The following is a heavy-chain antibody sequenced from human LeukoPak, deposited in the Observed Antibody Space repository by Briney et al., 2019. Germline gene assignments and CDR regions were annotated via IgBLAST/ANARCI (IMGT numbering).Heavy chain of an antibody. D-gene: IGHD6-13*01. CDR1: GYTFSIYA. J-gene: IGHJ4*02. CDR2: TNAGNGNT. CDR3: ARVIAAAPDY. V-gene: IGHV1-3*01. Sequence: ASVKVSCKASGYTFSIYAIHWVRQAPGQRLEWMGWTNAGNGNTKYSQRFQGRVTITSDTSASTAYMELSSLRSDDTAVYYCARVIAAAPDYWGQGTLVTVSS.